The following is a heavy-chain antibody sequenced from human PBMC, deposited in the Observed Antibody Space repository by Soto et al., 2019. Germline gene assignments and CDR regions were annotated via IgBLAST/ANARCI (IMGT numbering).Heavy chain of an antibody. Sequence: ASVKVSCKASGYTFTGYYMHWVRQAPGQGLEWMGWINPNSGSTNYAQKFQGWVTMTRDTSISTAYMELSRLRSDDTAVYYCARELVVVAATEFVHYYGMDVWGQGTTVTVSS. V-gene: IGHV1-2*04. CDR3: ARELVVVAATEFVHYYGMDV. CDR1: GYTFTGYY. CDR2: INPNSGST. D-gene: IGHD2-15*01. J-gene: IGHJ6*02.